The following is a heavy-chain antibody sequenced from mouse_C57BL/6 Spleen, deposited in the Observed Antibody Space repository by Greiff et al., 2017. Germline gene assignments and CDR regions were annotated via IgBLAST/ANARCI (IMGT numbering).Heavy chain of an antibody. CDR2: INPNNGGT. CDR3: ARRNDYDVGYFDV. J-gene: IGHJ1*03. CDR1: GYTFTDYY. V-gene: IGHV1-26*01. D-gene: IGHD2-4*01. Sequence: VQLQQSGPELVKPGASVKISCKASGYTFTDYYMNWVKQSHGKSLEWSGDINPNNGGTSYNQKFKGKATLTVDKSSSTAYMELRSLTSEDSAVYYCARRNDYDVGYFDVWGTGTTVTVSS.